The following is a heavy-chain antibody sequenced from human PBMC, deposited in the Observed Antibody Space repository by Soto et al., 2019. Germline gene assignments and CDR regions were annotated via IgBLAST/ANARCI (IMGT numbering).Heavy chain of an antibody. CDR3: AGRYGDAFDI. V-gene: IGHV4-59*08. J-gene: IGHJ3*02. Sequence: QVQLQESGPGLVKPSETLSLTCTVPGGSISSYYWSWIRQPPGKGLEWIGYIYYRGSTNYNPSHKRGLPISVDASKHQHSPKLSYATAADKAVYYCAGRYGDAFDIWGEGVMVTVS. CDR2: IYYRGST. CDR1: GGSISSYY. D-gene: IGHD4-17*01.